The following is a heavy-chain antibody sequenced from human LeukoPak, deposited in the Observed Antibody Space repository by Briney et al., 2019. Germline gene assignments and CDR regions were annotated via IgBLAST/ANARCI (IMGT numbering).Heavy chain of an antibody. CDR1: GFTFSNFA. Sequence: GGSLRLSCAASGFTFSNFALSWVRQAPGKGLEWVSAISGSGDSTYYADSVKGRFTISRDNSKNTLCLQMNSLRADDTAVYYCARKVYHRFDYWGQGTLVTVSS. V-gene: IGHV3-23*01. J-gene: IGHJ4*02. D-gene: IGHD2-2*01. CDR2: ISGSGDST. CDR3: ARKVYHRFDY.